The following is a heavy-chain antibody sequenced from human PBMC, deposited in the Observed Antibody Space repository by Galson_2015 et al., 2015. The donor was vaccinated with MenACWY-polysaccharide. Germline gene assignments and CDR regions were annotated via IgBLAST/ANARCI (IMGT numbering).Heavy chain of an antibody. CDR2: ISTTGSNI. V-gene: IGHV3-48*02. Sequence: SLRLSCAASGFTFTSYSMNWVRQAPGEGLEWVAYISTTGSNIYYADSVKGRLTISRDNARKSLYLQTSSLGDEDTAVYYCARDVETKGGRTDYWGQGTLVTVSS. CDR1: GFTFTSYS. D-gene: IGHD1-1*01. J-gene: IGHJ4*02. CDR3: ARDVETKGGRTDY.